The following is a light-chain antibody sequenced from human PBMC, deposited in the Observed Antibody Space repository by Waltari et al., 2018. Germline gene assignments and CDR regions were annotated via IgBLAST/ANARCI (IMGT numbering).Light chain of an antibody. V-gene: IGLV3-27*01. CDR3: YSSADNNAV. Sequence: SYELTQPSSVSVSPGQTARITCSGDVLAKKYARWFQQKPGQAPAVVIYKDRERPSGIPERFSGSSSGTTVTLTISGAQVEDEADYYCYSSADNNAVFGGGTKLTVL. CDR2: KDR. J-gene: IGLJ2*01. CDR1: VLAKKY.